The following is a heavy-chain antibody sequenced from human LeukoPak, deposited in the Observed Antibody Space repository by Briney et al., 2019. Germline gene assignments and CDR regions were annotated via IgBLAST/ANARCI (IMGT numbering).Heavy chain of an antibody. CDR1: GGSISSYY. CDR2: INHSGST. V-gene: IGHV4-34*01. CDR3: ARVVAAGKLDY. Sequence: PSETLSLTCTVSGGSISSYYWSWIRQPPGKGLEWIGEINHSGSTNYNPSLKSRVTISVDTSKNQFSLKLSSVTAADTAVYYCARVVAAGKLDYWGQGTLVTVSS. J-gene: IGHJ4*02. D-gene: IGHD6-13*01.